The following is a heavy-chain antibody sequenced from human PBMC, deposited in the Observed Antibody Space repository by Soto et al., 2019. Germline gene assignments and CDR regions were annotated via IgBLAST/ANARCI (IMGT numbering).Heavy chain of an antibody. CDR1: GFTFIDYY. CDR2: ISNNGNSI. V-gene: IGHV3-11*01. CDR3: ARVEGDCTGGSCYSGAFDH. J-gene: IGHJ4*02. D-gene: IGHD2-15*01. Sequence: LRRSCAASGFTFIDYYITWIRQSPGKGLEWVAYISNNGNSIYYAESVKGRFTISRDNANNSLSLQMNSLRAEDTAIYYCARVEGDCTGGSCYSGAFDHWGQGALVTVSS.